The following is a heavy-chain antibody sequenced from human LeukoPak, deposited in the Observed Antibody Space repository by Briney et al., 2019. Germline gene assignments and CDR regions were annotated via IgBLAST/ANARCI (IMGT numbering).Heavy chain of an antibody. J-gene: IGHJ4*02. CDR2: IRYDGSNK. CDR3: ANSYSSGWTPSDY. D-gene: IGHD6-19*01. V-gene: IGHV3-30*02. CDR1: GFTFSSYG. Sequence: GGSLRLSYAASGFTFSSYGMHWVRQAPGKGLEWVAFIRYDGSNKYYADSVKGRFTIFRDNSKNTLYLQMNSLRAEDTAVYYCANSYSSGWTPSDYWGQGTLVTVSS.